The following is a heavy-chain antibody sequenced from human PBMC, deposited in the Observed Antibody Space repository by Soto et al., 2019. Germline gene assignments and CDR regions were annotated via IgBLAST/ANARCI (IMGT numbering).Heavy chain of an antibody. J-gene: IGHJ6*01. CDR1: GYWFTSYW. CDR2: IYPGDSDT. Sequence: PGQSLKISCEGSGYWFTSYWIGCVRQMAGKGLEWMGIIYPGDSDTRYSPSFQVQGAIAADKSTSTAYLQVTRLKASDTAVYYGARLQSRLGYSYYGMEVWGRQTTVTICS. CDR3: ARLQSRLGYSYYGMEV. V-gene: IGHV5-51*01.